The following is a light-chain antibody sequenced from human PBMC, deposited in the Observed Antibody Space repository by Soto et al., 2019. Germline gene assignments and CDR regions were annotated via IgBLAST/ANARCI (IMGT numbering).Light chain of an antibody. J-gene: IGKJ1*01. V-gene: IGKV1-39*01. CDR3: QQTYNPPRT. Sequence: DIQMTQSPSSLSASVGDRVTITCRASEPIASYLNWYQQRPGKAPKLLLYAASSLQSGVTSRFGGSGSGTDFTLTITSLQPEDFATYYCQQTYNPPRTFGQGTRL. CDR1: EPIASY. CDR2: AAS.